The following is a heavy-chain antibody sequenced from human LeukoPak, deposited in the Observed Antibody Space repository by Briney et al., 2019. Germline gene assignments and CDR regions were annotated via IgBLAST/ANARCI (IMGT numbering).Heavy chain of an antibody. Sequence: GESLKISCKGSGYSFTNYWIGWVRQMPGKVLEWMGAIYPGDSNTKYNPSFQGRVTISADKSISTAYLQWSSLEASDTAMYYCARGKGYCSADSCYFYDFWGQGTLVTVSS. CDR3: ARGKGYCSADSCYFYDF. CDR1: GYSFTNYW. V-gene: IGHV5-51*01. J-gene: IGHJ4*02. D-gene: IGHD2-15*01. CDR2: IYPGDSNT.